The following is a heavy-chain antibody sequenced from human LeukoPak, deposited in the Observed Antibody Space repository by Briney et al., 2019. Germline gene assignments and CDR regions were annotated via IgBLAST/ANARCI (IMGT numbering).Heavy chain of an antibody. D-gene: IGHD4-23*01. Sequence: PGRSLRLSCTASGFTFGDHAMSWVRQAPGKGLEWVGFIRAKTYGETTEYAASVKGRFTISRDDSKSIAYLQMNSLKTEDTAVYYCTRAVAHLDYWGQGTLVTVPS. J-gene: IGHJ4*02. CDR3: TRAVAHLDY. CDR1: GFTFGDHA. V-gene: IGHV3-49*04. CDR2: IRAKTYGETT.